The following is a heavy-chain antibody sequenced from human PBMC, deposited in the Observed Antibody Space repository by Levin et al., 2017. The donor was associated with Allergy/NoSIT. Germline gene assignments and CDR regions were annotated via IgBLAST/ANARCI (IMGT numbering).Heavy chain of an antibody. CDR1: GFTFSSYA. CDR2: TSDSGGST. V-gene: IGHV3-23*01. J-gene: IGHJ6*02. CDR3: AKELSAVPAANYYYAMDV. Sequence: LSLTCAASGFTFSSYAMNWVRQAPGKGLEWVSGTSDSGGSTYYADSVKGRFTISRDNSKNTLYLQVNSLRAEDTALYYCAKELSAVPAANYYYAMDVGGPGTTVTVYS. D-gene: IGHD2-2*01.